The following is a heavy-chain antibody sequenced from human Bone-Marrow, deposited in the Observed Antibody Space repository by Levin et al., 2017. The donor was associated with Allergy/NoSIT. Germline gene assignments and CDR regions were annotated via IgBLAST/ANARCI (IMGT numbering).Heavy chain of an antibody. CDR3: AGLQGGSGWYRLPYYFDY. J-gene: IGHJ4*02. CDR2: IIPIFGTA. Sequence: EASVKVSCKASGGTFSSYAISWVRQAPGQGLEWMGGIIPIFGTANYAQKFQGRVTITADESTSTAYMELSSLRSEDTAVYYCAGLQGGSGWYRLPYYFDYWGQGTLVTVSS. CDR1: GGTFSSYA. V-gene: IGHV1-69*13. D-gene: IGHD6-19*01.